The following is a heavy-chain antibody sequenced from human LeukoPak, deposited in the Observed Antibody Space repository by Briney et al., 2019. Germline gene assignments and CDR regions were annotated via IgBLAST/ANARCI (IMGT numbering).Heavy chain of an antibody. CDR2: IYSDGST. Sequence: PGGSLRLSCAASGFYVSRYYMTWVRQPPGKGLEWVSVIYSDGSTYYADSVKGRFTISRDNSKNTVYLQMNRLRVEDTAVYSCMDTAVGWGQGTLVTVSS. CDR3: MDTAVG. CDR1: GFYVSRYY. D-gene: IGHD5-18*01. J-gene: IGHJ4*02. V-gene: IGHV3-53*05.